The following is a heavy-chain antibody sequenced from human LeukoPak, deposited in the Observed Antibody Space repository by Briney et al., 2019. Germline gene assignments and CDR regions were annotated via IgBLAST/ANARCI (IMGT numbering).Heavy chain of an antibody. CDR1: GFTFSSYS. Sequence: GGSLRLSCAASGFTFSSYSMNWVRQAPGKGLEWVSYISSSSSTIYYADSVKGRFTISRDNSKNTLYLQMNSLRAEDTAVYYCAKVPYKPPPGLWGQGTLVTVSS. J-gene: IGHJ4*02. CDR3: AKVPYKPPPGL. CDR2: ISSSSSTI. D-gene: IGHD1-1*01. V-gene: IGHV3-48*01.